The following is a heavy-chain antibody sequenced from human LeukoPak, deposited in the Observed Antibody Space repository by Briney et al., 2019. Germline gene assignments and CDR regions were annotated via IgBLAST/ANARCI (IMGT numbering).Heavy chain of an antibody. CDR3: ARELFYDSSGNDAFDI. Sequence: ASVKASCKASGYTFTSYGISWVRQAPGQGLEWMGIINPSGGSTSYAQKFQGRVTMTRDTSTSTVYMELSSLRSEDTAVYYCARELFYDSSGNDAFDIWGQGTMVTVSS. V-gene: IGHV1-46*01. D-gene: IGHD3-22*01. CDR2: INPSGGST. CDR1: GYTFTSYG. J-gene: IGHJ3*02.